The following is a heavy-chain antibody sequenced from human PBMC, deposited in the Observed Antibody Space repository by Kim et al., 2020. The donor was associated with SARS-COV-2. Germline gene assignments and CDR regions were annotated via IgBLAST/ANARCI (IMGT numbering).Heavy chain of an antibody. V-gene: IGHV3-48*03. D-gene: IGHD1-7*01. CDR1: GFTFSSYE. CDR3: ARVSGWNYGLVYHYGMDV. J-gene: IGHJ6*01. Sequence: GSLRLSCAASGFTFSSYEMNWVRQAPGKGLEWVSYISSSGFTIYYEDSVNGRFTISRDNARNSLYLQMNSLRAEDTAVYYCARVSGWNYGLVYHYGMDV. CDR2: ISSSGFTI.